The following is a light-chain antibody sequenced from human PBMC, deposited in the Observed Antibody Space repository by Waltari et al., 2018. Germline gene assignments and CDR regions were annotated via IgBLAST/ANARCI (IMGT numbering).Light chain of an antibody. CDR3: QHYSGSLRA. V-gene: IGKV1-5*03. CDR2: NTS. Sequence: DVQMTQSPSTLSASVGDRVTITCRASQSVNVWLAWYQQKQGKAPKLLIYNTSNLEKGVPSRFSGDGYGTEFTLTISSLQPDDFATYYCQHYSGSLRAFGQGTRVEVK. CDR1: QSVNVW. J-gene: IGKJ1*01.